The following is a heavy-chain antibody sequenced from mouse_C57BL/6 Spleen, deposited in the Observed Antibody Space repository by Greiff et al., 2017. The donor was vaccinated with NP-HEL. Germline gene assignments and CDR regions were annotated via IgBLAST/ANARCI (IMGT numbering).Heavy chain of an antibody. Sequence: EVHLVESGGGLVKPGGSLKLSCAASGFTFSSYTMSWVRQTPEKRLEWVATISGGGGNTYYPDSVKGRFTISRDNAKNTLYLQMSSLRSEDTALYYCARHPSLYGSRYDWYFDVWGTGTTVTVSS. J-gene: IGHJ1*03. CDR2: ISGGGGNT. V-gene: IGHV5-9*01. CDR3: ARHPSLYGSRYDWYFDV. D-gene: IGHD1-1*01. CDR1: GFTFSSYT.